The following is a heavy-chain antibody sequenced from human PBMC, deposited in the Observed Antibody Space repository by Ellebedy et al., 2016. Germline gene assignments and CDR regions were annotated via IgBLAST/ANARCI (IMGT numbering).Heavy chain of an antibody. D-gene: IGHD5-18*01. CDR3: AKDGGYNYGSLVYFDS. CDR2: ISGSSGST. J-gene: IGHJ4*02. V-gene: IGHV3-23*01. Sequence: GGSLRLXCAASGFIFSSYAMAWVRQAPGKGLEWVSGISGSSGSTYYADSVKGRFTISRDNSKNTIYLQMNSLSAEDTAIFYCAKDGGYNYGSLVYFDSWGQGTLVTVSS. CDR1: GFIFSSYA.